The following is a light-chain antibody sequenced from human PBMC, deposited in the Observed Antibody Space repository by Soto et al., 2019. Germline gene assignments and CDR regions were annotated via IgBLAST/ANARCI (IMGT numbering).Light chain of an antibody. J-gene: IGLJ1*01. V-gene: IGLV2-14*03. CDR2: YVD. Sequence: QSALTQPASVSGSPGQSITISCTGTSRDVGAYDYVSWYLQYPDKAPQLLIYYVDHRPSGVSSRFSGSKSGNTASLTISGLQAEDEGDYYCCSYADGSIHFFGTRSKLTVL. CDR1: SRDVGAYDY. CDR3: CSYADGSIHF.